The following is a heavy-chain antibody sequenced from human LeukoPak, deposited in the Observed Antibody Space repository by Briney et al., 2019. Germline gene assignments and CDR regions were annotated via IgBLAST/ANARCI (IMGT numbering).Heavy chain of an antibody. V-gene: IGHV4-39*07. J-gene: IGHJ5*02. CDR3: ARGYCSGGSCYRFDP. CDR2: IYYSGST. Sequence: PSETLSLTCTVSGGSISSSSYYWGWIRQPPGKGLEWIGSIYYSGSTYYNPSLKSRVTISVDTSKNQFSLKLSSVTAADTAVYYCARGYCSGGSCYRFDPWGQGTLVTVSS. CDR1: GGSISSSSYY. D-gene: IGHD2-15*01.